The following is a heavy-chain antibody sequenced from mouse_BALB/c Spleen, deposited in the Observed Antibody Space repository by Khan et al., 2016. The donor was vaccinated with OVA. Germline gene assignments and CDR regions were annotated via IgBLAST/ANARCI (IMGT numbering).Heavy chain of an antibody. CDR2: ILPGSGYT. CDR3: VRWGHHWYFDF. CDR1: GYTFSSYW. V-gene: IGHV1-9*01. J-gene: IGHJ1*01. Sequence: QMQLEESGAELMKPGASVKISCKATGYTFSSYWIEWVKQRPGHGLEWIGEILPGSGYTKCTENFKGKATFTADTSSNTAYMQLSSLTSEDSAVYYCVRWGHHWYFDFWGPETTVTVSS.